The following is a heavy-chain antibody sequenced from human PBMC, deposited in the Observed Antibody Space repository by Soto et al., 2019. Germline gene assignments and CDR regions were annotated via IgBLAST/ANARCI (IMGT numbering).Heavy chain of an antibody. CDR1: GFSFSNYW. J-gene: IGHJ3*02. Sequence: EVQVVESGGDLVQPGGSLRLSCAASGFSFSNYWMHWVRQAPGKGLVWVSRVNNDGRDTIYADSVMGRFTVSRDNAKNTLFLQMNGLRIDDTAMYYCARGSIDHAFDIWGQGTMVTVSS. V-gene: IGHV3-74*01. CDR3: ARGSIDHAFDI. D-gene: IGHD3-9*01. CDR2: VNNDGRDT.